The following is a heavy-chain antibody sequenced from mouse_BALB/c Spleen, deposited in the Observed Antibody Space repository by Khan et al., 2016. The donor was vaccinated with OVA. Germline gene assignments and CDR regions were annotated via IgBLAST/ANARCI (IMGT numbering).Heavy chain of an antibody. CDR1: GYTFTSFW. J-gene: IGHJ3*01. D-gene: IGHD1-1*01. V-gene: IGHV1S127*01. CDR3: ARGGYGSPFAY. CDR2: IDPSKSET. Sequence: QVQLKESGPELVRPGASVKMSCKASGYTFTSFWIHWVKQRPGQGLEWIGMIDPSKSETRLNQKFKDKATLNVDKSSNTAYMQLSRLTSEDSAFYYGARGGYGSPFAYWGQGTLVTVSA.